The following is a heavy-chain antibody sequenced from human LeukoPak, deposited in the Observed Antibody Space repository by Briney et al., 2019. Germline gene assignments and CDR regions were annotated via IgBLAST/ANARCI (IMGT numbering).Heavy chain of an antibody. CDR3: ARARGSGSYYNYFDY. J-gene: IGHJ4*02. D-gene: IGHD3-10*01. CDR2: INWNGGST. V-gene: IGHV3-20*04. Sequence: PGGSLRLSCAASGFTFDDYGMTWVRQAPGKGLEWVSGINWNGGSTGYADSVKGRFTISRDNTKNSLYLQMNSLRAEDTALYYCARARGSGSYYNYFDYWGQGTLVTVSS. CDR1: GFTFDDYG.